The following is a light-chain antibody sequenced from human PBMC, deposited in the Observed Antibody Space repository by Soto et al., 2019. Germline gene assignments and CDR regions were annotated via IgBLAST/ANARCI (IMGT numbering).Light chain of an antibody. CDR2: GAS. CDR3: QQYSNWPPIT. J-gene: IGKJ5*01. V-gene: IGKV3-20*01. CDR1: QSVISSY. Sequence: EIVSTQSPGTLSLSPGERATLSCRASQSVISSYLAWYQQKPGQAPRLLIYGASSRATGIPDRFSGSGSETDFTLTISSLEPEDFAVYYCQQYSNWPPITFGQGTRLEIK.